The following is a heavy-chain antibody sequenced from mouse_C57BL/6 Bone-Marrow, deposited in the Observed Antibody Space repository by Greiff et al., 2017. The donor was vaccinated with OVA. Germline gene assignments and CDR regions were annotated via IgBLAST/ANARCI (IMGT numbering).Heavy chain of an antibody. CDR1: GYTFTSYD. J-gene: IGHJ3*01. CDR3: ARGLRLFAY. D-gene: IGHD3-2*02. V-gene: IGHV1-85*01. Sequence: VKLMESGPELVKPGASVKLSCKASGYTFTSYDINWVKQRPGQGLEWIGWIYPRDGSTKSNEKFKGKATFTVDTSSSTAYMELHCLTSDDSAVYFCARGLRLFAYWGQGTLVTVSA. CDR2: IYPRDGST.